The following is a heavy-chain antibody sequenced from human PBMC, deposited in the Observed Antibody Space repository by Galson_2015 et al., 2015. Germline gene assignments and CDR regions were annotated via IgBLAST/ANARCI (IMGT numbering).Heavy chain of an antibody. V-gene: IGHV3-15*01. J-gene: IGHJ3*02. CDR2: IKSKTDGGTT. D-gene: IGHD3-22*01. Sequence: SLRLSCAASGFTFSNAWMSWVRQAPGKGLEWVGRIKSKTDGGTTDYAAPVKGRFTISRDDSKNTLYLQMNSLKTEDTAVYYCTTRETWLLLHDAFDIWGQGTMVTVSS. CDR1: GFTFSNAW. CDR3: TTRETWLLLHDAFDI.